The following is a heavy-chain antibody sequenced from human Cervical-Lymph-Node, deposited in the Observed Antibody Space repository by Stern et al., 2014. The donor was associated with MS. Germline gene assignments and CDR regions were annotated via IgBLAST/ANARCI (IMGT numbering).Heavy chain of an antibody. J-gene: IGHJ4*02. Sequence: VQLVESGPGLVKPSETLSLTCTVSGGSISSSSYYWGWIRQPPGKGLEWTGSIYSRGTTSYTPSLKSRVTISADTSKKQFSLKLLSVTAADTAVYYCARHARAGPTPVDYWGQGTLVTVSS. D-gene: IGHD1-26*01. V-gene: IGHV4-39*01. CDR1: GGSISSSSYY. CDR2: IYSRGTT. CDR3: ARHARAGPTPVDY.